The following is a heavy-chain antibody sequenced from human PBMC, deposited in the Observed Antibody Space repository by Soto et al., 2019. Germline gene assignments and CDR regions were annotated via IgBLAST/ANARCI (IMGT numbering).Heavy chain of an antibody. D-gene: IGHD1-1*01. CDR3: ARHDPFGNEIVFEI. CDR1: GFPLSTYG. CDR2: IGSDGSAK. V-gene: IGHV3-33*01. J-gene: IGHJ3*02. Sequence: GGSLRLSCAAAGFPLSTYGFHWVRQPPGKGLEWVAVIGSDGSAKYHADSVEGRFTISRDNSKDTLYLQMNSLRAEDTAVYYCARHDPFGNEIVFEIWGQGTMGTVSS.